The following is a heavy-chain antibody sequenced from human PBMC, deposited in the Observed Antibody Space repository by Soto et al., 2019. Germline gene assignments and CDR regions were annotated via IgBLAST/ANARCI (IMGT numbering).Heavy chain of an antibody. J-gene: IGHJ5*02. Sequence: GGSLRLCCAASVLTYNRYGLSWVRQDRGKGRLWWAHINTDGSNTNYADSVKGRFTISRDNAKSTLFLQMNSLRDEDTAVYYCAREFCSGGNCYTYYFDPWGQGIPVTVSS. D-gene: IGHD2-15*01. CDR1: VLTYNRYG. V-gene: IGHV3-74*01. CDR3: AREFCSGGNCYTYYFDP. CDR2: INTDGSNT.